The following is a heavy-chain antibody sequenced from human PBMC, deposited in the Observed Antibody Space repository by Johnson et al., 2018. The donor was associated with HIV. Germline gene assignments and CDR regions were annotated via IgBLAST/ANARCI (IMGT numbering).Heavy chain of an antibody. D-gene: IGHD1-26*01. V-gene: IGHV3-30-3*01. J-gene: IGHJ3*02. CDR1: GFTFSSFA. CDR2: ISYDGSNK. CDR3: ATGYSGSPLGDTFDI. Sequence: QVHLVESGGGVVQPGRSLRLSCAASGFTFSSFAMHWVRQAPGKGPEWMAFISYDGSNKYFTASVRGRFTISRDNSKNTLYLQMNSLRAEDTAVYYCATGYSGSPLGDTFDIWGQGTMVTVSS.